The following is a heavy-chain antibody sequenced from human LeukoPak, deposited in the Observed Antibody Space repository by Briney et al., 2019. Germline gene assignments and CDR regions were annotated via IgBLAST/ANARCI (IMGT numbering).Heavy chain of an antibody. CDR3: ATGIVVVPAAPYYYMDV. J-gene: IGHJ6*03. D-gene: IGHD2-2*01. CDR2: MNPNSGNT. CDR1: GYTFTSYD. Sequence: ASVKVSCKASGYTFTSYDINWVRQATGQGLEWMGWMNPNSGNTGYAQKFQGRVTMTRNTSISTAYMELSSLRSEDTAVYYCATGIVVVPAAPYYYMDVWGKGTTVTVSS. V-gene: IGHV1-8*01.